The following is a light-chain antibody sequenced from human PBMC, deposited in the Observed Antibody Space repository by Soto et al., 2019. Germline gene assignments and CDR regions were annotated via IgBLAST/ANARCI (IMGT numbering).Light chain of an antibody. CDR2: DVS. J-gene: IGKJ1*01. CDR3: QQYNSYSRT. Sequence: EIQMTQSPSTLSASVGDRVTITCRASQSISSWLAWYQQKPGKAPKLLIYDVSSLESGVPSRFSGSGSGTEFTLTITSLQPDDFATYYCQQYNSYSRTFGQGTKV. V-gene: IGKV1-5*01. CDR1: QSISSW.